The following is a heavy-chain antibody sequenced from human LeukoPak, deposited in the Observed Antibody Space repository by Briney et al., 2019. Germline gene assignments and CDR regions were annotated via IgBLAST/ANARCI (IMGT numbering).Heavy chain of an antibody. V-gene: IGHV1-18*01. CDR1: GYTFTSYG. D-gene: IGHD6-13*01. J-gene: IGHJ6*03. CDR2: ISAYNGNT. CDR3: ARDGSSWCYYYYYMDV. Sequence: ASVKVSCKASGYTFTSYGISWVRQAPGQGLEWMGWISAYNGNTNYAQKLQGRVTMTTDTSTSTAYMELRSLRSDDTAVYYCARDGSSWCYYYYYMDVWGKGTTVTVSS.